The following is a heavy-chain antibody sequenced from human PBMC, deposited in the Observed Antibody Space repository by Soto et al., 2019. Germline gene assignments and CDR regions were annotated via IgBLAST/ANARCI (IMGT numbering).Heavy chain of an antibody. CDR2: ISRSSTI. D-gene: IGHD4-17*01. CDR1: GFNFTNFG. CDR3: ARDLVYGDYYYFMDV. Sequence: GGSLRLSCAASGFNFTNFGMNWVRQAPGKGLEWISSISRSSTIYNADSVKGRFTISRDNAKNSLYLQMNSLRAEDTAVYYCARDLVYGDYYYFMDVWGKGTTVTVSS. J-gene: IGHJ6*03. V-gene: IGHV3-48*01.